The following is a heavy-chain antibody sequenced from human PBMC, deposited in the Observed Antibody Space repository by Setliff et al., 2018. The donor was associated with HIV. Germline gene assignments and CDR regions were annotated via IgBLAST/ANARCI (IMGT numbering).Heavy chain of an antibody. V-gene: IGHV3-21*01. CDR1: GFTFSNAW. CDR2: ISSSSYYI. D-gene: IGHD5-18*01. CDR3: ASIELAAMVPVDY. J-gene: IGHJ4*02. Sequence: PGGSLRLSCAASGFTFSNAWMSWVRQAPGKGLEWVSSISSSSYYIYYADSVKGRFTISRDNAKNSLFLQMNSLRAEDTAVYYCASIELAAMVPVDYWGQGTLVTVSS.